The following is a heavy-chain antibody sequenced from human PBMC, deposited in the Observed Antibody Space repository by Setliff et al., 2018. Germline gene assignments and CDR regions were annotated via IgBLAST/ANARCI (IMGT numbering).Heavy chain of an antibody. D-gene: IGHD3-10*01. Sequence: PGESLKTSCKGSGYSFSNFWIGWVRQMPGKGLEWMGIIYPGDSHTRYSPSFQGQVTMSADKSINTAYLQWSNLKASDTAIYYCARQKSTGSGNNWFDPWGQGTLVTVSS. CDR2: IYPGDSHT. CDR1: GYSFSNFW. J-gene: IGHJ5*02. CDR3: ARQKSTGSGNNWFDP. V-gene: IGHV5-51*01.